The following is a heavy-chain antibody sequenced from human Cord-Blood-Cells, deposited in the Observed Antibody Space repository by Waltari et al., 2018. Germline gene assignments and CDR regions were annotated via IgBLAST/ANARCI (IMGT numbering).Heavy chain of an antibody. V-gene: IGHV3-21*01. CDR3: ARGLGIPDAFDI. Sequence: EVQLVESGGGLVKPGGSLRLSCAASGFTFSSYSMNWVRQAPGKGLEWVSSISSSSSYIYYADSVKGRFTISRDNAKNSLYLQMNSLRAEDTAVYYCARGLGIPDAFDIWGQGTMVTVSS. CDR1: GFTFSSYS. CDR2: ISSSSSYI. J-gene: IGHJ3*02. D-gene: IGHD7-27*01.